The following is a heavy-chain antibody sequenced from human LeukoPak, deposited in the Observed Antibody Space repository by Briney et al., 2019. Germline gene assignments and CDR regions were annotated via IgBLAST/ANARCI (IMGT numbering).Heavy chain of an antibody. CDR2: INHSGST. CDR3: ARAPYYDFWSGYYNGVGWFDP. J-gene: IGHJ5*02. Sequence: SETLSLTCAVYGVSFSGYYWSWIRQPPGKGLEWIGEINHSGSTNYNPSLKSRVTISVDTSKNQFSLKLSSVTAADTAVYYCARAPYYDFWSGYYNGVGWFDPWGQGTLVTVSS. CDR1: GVSFSGYY. D-gene: IGHD3-3*01. V-gene: IGHV4-34*01.